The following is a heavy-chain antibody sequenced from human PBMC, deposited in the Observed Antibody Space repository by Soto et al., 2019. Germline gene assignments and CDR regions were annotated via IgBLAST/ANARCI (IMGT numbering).Heavy chain of an antibody. D-gene: IGHD5-18*01. Sequence: ASVKVSCKAPGYTFTSYAMHWVRQAPGQRLEWMGWINAGNGNTKYSQKFQGRVTITRDTSASTAYMELSSLRSEDTAVYYCASGVRYGYEVVDYWGQGTLVTVSS. CDR1: GYTFTSYA. CDR2: INAGNGNT. J-gene: IGHJ4*02. CDR3: ASGVRYGYEVVDY. V-gene: IGHV1-3*01.